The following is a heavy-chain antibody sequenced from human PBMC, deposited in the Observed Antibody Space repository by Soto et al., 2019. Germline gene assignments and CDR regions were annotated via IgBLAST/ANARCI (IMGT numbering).Heavy chain of an antibody. CDR2: IYYSGST. V-gene: IGHV4-59*01. D-gene: IGHD3-10*01. Sequence: QVQLQESGPGLMKPSETLSLTCTVSGGSISSYCWSWIRQPPGKGLEWIGYIYYSGSTNYNPSLKSRVTISVDTSKNQFSLKLSSVTAADTAVYYCAGSGSSPYYYYYGMDVWGQGTTVTVSS. CDR1: GGSISSYC. CDR3: AGSGSSPYYYYYGMDV. J-gene: IGHJ6*02.